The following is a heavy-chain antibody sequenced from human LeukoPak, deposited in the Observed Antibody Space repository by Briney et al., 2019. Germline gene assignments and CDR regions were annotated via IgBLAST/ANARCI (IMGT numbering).Heavy chain of an antibody. Sequence: GGSLRLSCAASGLTLSNVWMSWVRQAPGKGLEWVGRIRSKTDGGTADYPAHVKGRFTISRDDSKNTLYLQMDSLKTEDTAVYYCTTGHYWGQGTLVTVSS. V-gene: IGHV3-15*01. CDR1: GLTLSNVW. CDR2: IRSKTDGGTA. CDR3: TTGHY. J-gene: IGHJ4*02.